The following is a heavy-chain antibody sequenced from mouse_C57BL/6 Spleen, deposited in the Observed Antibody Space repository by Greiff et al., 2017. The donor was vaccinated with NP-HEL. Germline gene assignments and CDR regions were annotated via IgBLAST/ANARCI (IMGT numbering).Heavy chain of an antibody. CDR2: IDPNSGGT. D-gene: IGHD1-1*01. CDR1: GYTFTSYW. V-gene: IGHV1-72*01. Sequence: QVQLQQPGAELVKPGASVKVSCKASGYTFTSYWMHWVKQRPGQGLEWIGRIDPNSGGTKYNEKFKSKATLTVDKPSSTAYMQLSSLTSEDSAVYYCATEITTVVGDYWGQGTTLTVSS. CDR3: ATEITTVVGDY. J-gene: IGHJ2*01.